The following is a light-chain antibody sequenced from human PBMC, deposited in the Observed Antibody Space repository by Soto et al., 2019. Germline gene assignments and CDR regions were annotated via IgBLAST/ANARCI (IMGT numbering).Light chain of an antibody. J-gene: IGKJ4*01. CDR1: QSVSSN. CDR2: GAS. V-gene: IGKV3-15*01. Sequence: EVVMTQSPATLSASPGERATLSCRASQSVSSNLAWYQQKPGQAPRLLIYGASTRAAGIPARFSGSGSGTDFTLTITSLQSEDFGVYYCQQRRNWLLTFGGGTKVDI. CDR3: QQRRNWLLT.